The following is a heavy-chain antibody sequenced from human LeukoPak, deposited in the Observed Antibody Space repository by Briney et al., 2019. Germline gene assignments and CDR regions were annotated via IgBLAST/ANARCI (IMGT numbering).Heavy chain of an antibody. J-gene: IGHJ4*02. V-gene: IGHV3-23*01. CDR1: GFTFSSYT. CDR3: AKDGGLWVSAHWGDS. D-gene: IGHD7-27*01. CDR2: ITTSDGNT. Sequence: GGSQRLSCAASGFTFSSYTMSWVRQAPGKGLEWVSAITTSDGNTYYADSVKGRFTVSRDNSKNTLFLQMNSLRAEDTAVYYCAKDGGLWVSAHWGDSWGRGTLVTVSS.